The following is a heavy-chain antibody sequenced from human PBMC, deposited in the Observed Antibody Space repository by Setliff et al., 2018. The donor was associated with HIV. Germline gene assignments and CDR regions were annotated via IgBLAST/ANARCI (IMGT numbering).Heavy chain of an antibody. CDR2: IYTSGTT. CDR3: ARLIHTGLLYFDY. Sequence: SETLSLTCFVSGVSISGHFWGWIRQPPGKGLEWIGYIYTSGTTEYNPSLDSRATISVDTSRDQFFLNLRSVTAADTALYFCARLIHTGLLYFDYWGLGMLVTVSS. V-gene: IGHV4-4*09. CDR1: GVSISGHF. J-gene: IGHJ4*02. D-gene: IGHD2-8*02.